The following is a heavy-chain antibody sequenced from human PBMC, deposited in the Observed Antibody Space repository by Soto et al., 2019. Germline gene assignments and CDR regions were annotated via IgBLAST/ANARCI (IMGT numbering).Heavy chain of an antibody. CDR1: GGSVTNSSYY. V-gene: IGHV4-39*05. J-gene: IGHJ4*02. Sequence: SETPSLTCPVSGGSVTNSSYYWGWIRQSPGQGLEWIGSVYYRGRSYSKSSVKSRVTISVDTSKNRFSLSLNSVTASDTAVYFCVRQRTTVQTQAYFDYWCPGALVT. D-gene: IGHD4-17*01. CDR2: VYYRGRS. CDR3: VRQRTTVQTQAYFDY.